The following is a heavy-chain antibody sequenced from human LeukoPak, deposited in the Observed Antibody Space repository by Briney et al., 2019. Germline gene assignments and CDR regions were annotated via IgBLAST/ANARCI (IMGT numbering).Heavy chain of an antibody. V-gene: IGHV3-30*18. J-gene: IGHJ4*02. D-gene: IGHD3-22*01. Sequence: GGSLRLSCAASGFTFSSYGMHWVRQAPGKGLEWVAVISYDGSNKYYADSVKGRFTISRDNSKNTLYLQMNSLRAEDTAVHYCAKDEVAGYYDSSGYYGYFDYWGQGTLVTVSS. CDR2: ISYDGSNK. CDR3: AKDEVAGYYDSSGYYGYFDY. CDR1: GFTFSSYG.